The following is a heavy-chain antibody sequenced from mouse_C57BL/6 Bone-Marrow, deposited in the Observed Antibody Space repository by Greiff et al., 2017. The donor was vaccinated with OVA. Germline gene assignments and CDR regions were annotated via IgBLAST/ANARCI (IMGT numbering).Heavy chain of an antibody. V-gene: IGHV1-61*01. D-gene: IGHD3-2*02. J-gene: IGHJ2*01. Sequence: QQRPGQGLEWIGNIYPSDSETHYNQKFKDKATLTVDKSSSTAYMQLSSLTSEDSAVYYCARRLRLYFDYWGQGTTLTVSS. CDR2: IYPSDSET. CDR3: ARRLRLYFDY.